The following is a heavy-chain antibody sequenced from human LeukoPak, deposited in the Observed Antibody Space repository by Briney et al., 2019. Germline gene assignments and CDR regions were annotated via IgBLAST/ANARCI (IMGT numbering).Heavy chain of an antibody. CDR1: GFIFSSDW. Sequence: QSGGSLRLSCAASGFIFSSDWMHWVRQGPAKGLVWVSRINPDGSTTSYADSVKGRFSISRDNSKNTVDLQMNSLRVEDTAVYYCAKDYVSGDGYWDFDYWGQGTLVTVSS. CDR3: AKDYVSGDGYWDFDY. V-gene: IGHV3-74*01. D-gene: IGHD5-24*01. J-gene: IGHJ4*02. CDR2: INPDGSTT.